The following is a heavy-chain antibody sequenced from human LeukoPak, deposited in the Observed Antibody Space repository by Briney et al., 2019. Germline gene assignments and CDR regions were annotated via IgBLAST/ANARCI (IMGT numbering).Heavy chain of an antibody. CDR3: ASAKRPTMIVVVPEYYFDY. Sequence: SVKVSCKASGGTFSSYAISWVRQAPGQGLEWMGGIIPIFGTANYAQKFRGRVTITADESASTAYMELSSLRSEDTAVYYCASAKRPTMIVVVPEYYFDYWGQGTLVTVSS. CDR2: IIPIFGTA. J-gene: IGHJ4*02. D-gene: IGHD3-22*01. CDR1: GGTFSSYA. V-gene: IGHV1-69*01.